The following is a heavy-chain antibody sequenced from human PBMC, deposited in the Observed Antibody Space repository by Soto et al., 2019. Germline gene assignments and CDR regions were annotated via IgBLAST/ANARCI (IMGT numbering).Heavy chain of an antibody. D-gene: IGHD3-10*01. J-gene: IGHJ6*02. CDR2: IYWDDSE. CDR3: APRSDSGSGRLNMDV. CDR1: GFSLTSSGVG. V-gene: IGHV2-5*02. Sequence: QITLKESGPTLVKPTQTLTLTCTFSGFSLTSSGVGVGWIRQPPGKALECLAVIYWDDSERYSPSLKSRLIITKYTAQNQVVLTTTNMDPVDTATYYCAPRSDSGSGRLNMDVWGQGNTVTVS.